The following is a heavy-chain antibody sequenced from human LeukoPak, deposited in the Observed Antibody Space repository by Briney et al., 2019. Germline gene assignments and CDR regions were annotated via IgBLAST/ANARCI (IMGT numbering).Heavy chain of an antibody. Sequence: ASVKVSCKASGYTFTSYYMHWVRQAPGQGLEWMGIINPSGGSTSYAQKFQGRVTMTRDMSTSTVYMELSSLRSEDTTVYYCARADTAMVTYFDYWGQGTLVTVSS. CDR2: INPSGGST. CDR1: GYTFTSYY. D-gene: IGHD5-18*01. V-gene: IGHV1-46*01. CDR3: ARADTAMVTYFDY. J-gene: IGHJ4*02.